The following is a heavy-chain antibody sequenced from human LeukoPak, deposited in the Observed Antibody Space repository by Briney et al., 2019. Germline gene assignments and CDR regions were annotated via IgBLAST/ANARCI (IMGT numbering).Heavy chain of an antibody. D-gene: IGHD6-13*01. CDR1: GYTFTSQW. CDR3: ARGRIAAAGVFDY. J-gene: IGHJ4*02. Sequence: PGESLKISCKGSGYTFTSQWIGWVRQMPGKGLEWMGIIYPGDSDTRYSPSFQGQVTISADKSISTAYLQWSSLKASDTAMYYCARGRIAAAGVFDYWGQGTLVTVSS. V-gene: IGHV5-51*01. CDR2: IYPGDSDT.